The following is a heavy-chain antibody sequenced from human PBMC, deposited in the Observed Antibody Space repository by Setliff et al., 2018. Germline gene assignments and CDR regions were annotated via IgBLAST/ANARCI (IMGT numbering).Heavy chain of an antibody. Sequence: PGGSLRLSCAASGFTFSDYYMSWIRQAPGKGLEWVSYITSSGTTTFYTDSVKGRFAISGDNARNSLYLQMNSLRVEDTAVYYCARGGCSATSCLDYWGQGILVTVSS. CDR1: GFTFSDYY. CDR3: ARGGCSATSCLDY. CDR2: ITSSGTTT. V-gene: IGHV3-11*04. J-gene: IGHJ4*02. D-gene: IGHD2-2*01.